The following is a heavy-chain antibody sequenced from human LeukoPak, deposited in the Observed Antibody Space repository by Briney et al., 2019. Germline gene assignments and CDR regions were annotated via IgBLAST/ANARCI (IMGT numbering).Heavy chain of an antibody. D-gene: IGHD3-3*01. CDR2: FDPEDGET. CDR1: GYTLTELS. Sequence: VASVKVSCKVSGYTLTELSMHWVRQAPGKGLEWMGGFDPEDGETIYAQKFQGRVTMTEDTSTDTAYMELSSLRSEDTAVYYRAAYVLRFLEWLWRDWGQGTLVTVSS. CDR3: AAYVLRFLEWLWRD. J-gene: IGHJ4*02. V-gene: IGHV1-24*01.